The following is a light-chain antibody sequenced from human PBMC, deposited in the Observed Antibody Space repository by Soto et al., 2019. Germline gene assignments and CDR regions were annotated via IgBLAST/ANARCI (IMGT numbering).Light chain of an antibody. Sequence: GDRVTITCRASQSISSYLNWYQQKPGKAPKLLIYAASSLQSGVPSRFSGSGSGTDFTLTISCLQSEDFATYYCQQYYSYPRTFGQGTKVDIK. CDR2: AAS. V-gene: IGKV1-39*01. CDR1: QSISSY. CDR3: QQYYSYPRT. J-gene: IGKJ1*01.